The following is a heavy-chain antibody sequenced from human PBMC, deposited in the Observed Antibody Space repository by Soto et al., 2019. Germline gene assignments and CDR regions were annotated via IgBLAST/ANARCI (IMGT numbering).Heavy chain of an antibody. Sequence: SETLSPTCTVSGGSISSYYWSWIRQPPGKGLEWIGYIYYSGSTNYNPSLKSRVTISVDTSKNQFSLKLSSVTAADTAVYCCARRYGGTFDYWGQGTLVTVSS. CDR3: ARRYGGTFDY. D-gene: IGHD2-15*01. CDR1: GGSISSYY. V-gene: IGHV4-59*08. CDR2: IYYSGST. J-gene: IGHJ4*02.